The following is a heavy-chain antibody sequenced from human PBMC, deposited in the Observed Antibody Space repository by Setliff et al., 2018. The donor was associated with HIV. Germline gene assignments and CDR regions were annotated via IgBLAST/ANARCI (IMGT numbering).Heavy chain of an antibody. CDR1: GDSINSGNYY. Sequence: SETLSLTCTVSGDSINSGNYYWSWIRQHPGKGPEWISYIYYSGSTYYNPSLKSRVTISVDTSKNQFSLRLTSVTATDTAVYYCARLVVAGIIKQNWLDPWGQGTLVTVSS. V-gene: IGHV4-31*03. D-gene: IGHD6-19*01. J-gene: IGHJ5*02. CDR2: IYYSGST. CDR3: ARLVVAGIIKQNWLDP.